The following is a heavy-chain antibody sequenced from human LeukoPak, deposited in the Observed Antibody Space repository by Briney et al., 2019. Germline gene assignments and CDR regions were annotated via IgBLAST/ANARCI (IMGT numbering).Heavy chain of an antibody. CDR1: GGSISSGSYY. Sequence: SETLSLTCTVSGGSISSGSYYWSWIRQPAGKGLEWIGRIYTSGSTNYNPSLKSRVTISVDTSKNQFSLKLSSVTAADTAVYYCARDLDYCSSTSCYTWFDPWGQGTLVTVSS. J-gene: IGHJ5*02. V-gene: IGHV4-61*02. CDR2: IYTSGST. D-gene: IGHD2-2*02. CDR3: ARDLDYCSSTSCYTWFDP.